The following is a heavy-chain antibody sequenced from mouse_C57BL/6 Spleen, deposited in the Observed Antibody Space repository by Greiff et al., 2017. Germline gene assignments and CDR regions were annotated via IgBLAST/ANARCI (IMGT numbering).Heavy chain of an antibody. Sequence: VQLQQPGAELVKPGASVKLSCKASGYTFTSYWMQWVKQRPGQGLEWIGEIDPSDSYTNYNQKFKGKATLTVDTSSSTAYMQLSSLTSEDSAVYYCARHYSKYAMDYWGQGTSVTVSS. J-gene: IGHJ4*01. V-gene: IGHV1-50*01. CDR3: ARHYSKYAMDY. D-gene: IGHD2-5*01. CDR1: GYTFTSYW. CDR2: IDPSDSYT.